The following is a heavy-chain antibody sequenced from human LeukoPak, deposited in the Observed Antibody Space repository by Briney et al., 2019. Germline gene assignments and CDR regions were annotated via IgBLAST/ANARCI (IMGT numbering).Heavy chain of an antibody. D-gene: IGHD3-9*01. Sequence: GGSLRLSCAASGFTFSSYEMNWVRQAPGKGLEWVSAISGSGGSTYYADSVKGRFTISRDNSKNTLYLQMNSLRAEDTAVYYCAKDLSYYDILTGMVWDYWGQGTLVTVSS. J-gene: IGHJ4*02. CDR1: GFTFSSYE. V-gene: IGHV3-23*01. CDR2: ISGSGGST. CDR3: AKDLSYYDILTGMVWDY.